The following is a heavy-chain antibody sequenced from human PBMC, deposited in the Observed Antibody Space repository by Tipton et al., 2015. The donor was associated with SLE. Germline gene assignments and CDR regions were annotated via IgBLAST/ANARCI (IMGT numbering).Heavy chain of an antibody. Sequence: LSLTCTVSGGSISSYYWSWIRQAPGKGLEWVSYISSSSSYTNYADSVKGRFTISRDNAKNSLYLQMNSLRAEDTAVYYCARDGGQQLVGDAFDIWGQGKMVTVSS. CDR3: ARDGGQQLVGDAFDI. CDR2: ISSSSSYT. CDR1: GGSISSYY. V-gene: IGHV3-11*05. D-gene: IGHD6-13*01. J-gene: IGHJ3*02.